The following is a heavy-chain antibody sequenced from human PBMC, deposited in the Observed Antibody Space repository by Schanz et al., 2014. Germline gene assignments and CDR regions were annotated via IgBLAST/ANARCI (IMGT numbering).Heavy chain of an antibody. CDR1: GYAFSDYG. Sequence: QVQLVQSGAEVKKPGASVKVSCKTSGYAFSDYGITWVRQAPGQGLEWMGWISANNGNTNYAQKFQGRVTMTTDTSTNTAYMELSSLTSEDTAVHYCARGRGFYDYWGQGTLVTVSS. CDR3: ARGRGFYDY. CDR2: ISANNGNT. D-gene: IGHD3-10*01. V-gene: IGHV1-18*01. J-gene: IGHJ4*02.